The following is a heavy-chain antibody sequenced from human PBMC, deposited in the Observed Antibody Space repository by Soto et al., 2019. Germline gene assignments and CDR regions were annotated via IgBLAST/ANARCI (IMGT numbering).Heavy chain of an antibody. J-gene: IGHJ3*02. CDR3: ARNRAFDI. Sequence: QVQLQQWGAGLLKPSETLSLTCAVSGGPFSGFSWSWIRQSPGKGLEWIGEVNHSGSTYYNPSLKSRVSTSVDTSNNQFSLKITSVTAAVTAVYYCARNRAFDIWGQGTMVTVSS. CDR2: VNHSGST. CDR1: GGPFSGFS. V-gene: IGHV4-34*01.